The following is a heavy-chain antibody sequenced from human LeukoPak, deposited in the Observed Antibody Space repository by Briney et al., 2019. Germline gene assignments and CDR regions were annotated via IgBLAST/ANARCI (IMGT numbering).Heavy chain of an antibody. Sequence: ASVKVSCKASGYTFTGYYMHWVRQAPGQGREWVGWINPNSGGTNYAQKFRGRGTMTRDTSISTDYMALSRLRSDDTAVYYCASLVGTYSSSSGVDYWGQGTLVTVSS. CDR2: INPNSGGT. V-gene: IGHV1-2*02. CDR1: GYTFTGYY. D-gene: IGHD6-6*01. CDR3: ASLVGTYSSSSGVDY. J-gene: IGHJ4*02.